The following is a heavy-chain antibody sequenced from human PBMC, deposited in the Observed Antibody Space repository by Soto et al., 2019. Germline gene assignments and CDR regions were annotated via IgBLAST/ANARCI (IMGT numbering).Heavy chain of an antibody. V-gene: IGHV5-10-1*01. CDR3: ARLQQWLVEEDYYYGMAV. D-gene: IGHD6-19*01. CDR2: IDPSDSYT. CDR1: GYSFTSYW. J-gene: IGHJ6*02. Sequence: GESLKISCKGSGYSFTSYWISWVRQMPGKGLEWMGRIDPSDSYTNYSPSFQGHVTISADKSISTAYLQWSSLKASDTAMYYCARLQQWLVEEDYYYGMAVWGQGTTVTVSS.